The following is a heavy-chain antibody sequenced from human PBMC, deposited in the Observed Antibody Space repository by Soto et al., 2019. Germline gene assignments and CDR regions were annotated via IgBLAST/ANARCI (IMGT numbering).Heavy chain of an antibody. D-gene: IGHD3-22*01. J-gene: IGHJ4*02. CDR1: GGSVSSGSYY. CDR3: ARFIDYYDSSRYYYVFDY. Sequence: QVQLQESGPGLVKPSETLSLTCTVSGGSVSSGSYYWSWIRQPPGKGLEWIGYIYYSGSTNYNPSLKSRVTISVETSKHQFSLKRSSVTAADTAVYYCARFIDYYDSSRYYYVFDYWGQGTLVTVSS. V-gene: IGHV4-61*01. CDR2: IYYSGST.